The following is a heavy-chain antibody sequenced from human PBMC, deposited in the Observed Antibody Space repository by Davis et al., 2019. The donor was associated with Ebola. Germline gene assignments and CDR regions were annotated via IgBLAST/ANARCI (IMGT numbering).Heavy chain of an antibody. CDR2: INSDGSST. J-gene: IGHJ4*02. CDR3: ARASKRYCSGGSCYINY. V-gene: IGHV3-74*01. D-gene: IGHD2-15*01. Sequence: GESLKISCAASGFTFSSYWMHWVRQAPGKGLVWVSRINSDGSSTSYADSVKGRFTISRDNAKNTLYLQMNSLRAEDTAVYYYARASKRYCSGGSCYINYWGQGTLVTVSS. CDR1: GFTFSSYW.